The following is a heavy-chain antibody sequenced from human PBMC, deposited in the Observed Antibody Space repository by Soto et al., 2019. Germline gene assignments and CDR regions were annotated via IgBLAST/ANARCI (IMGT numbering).Heavy chain of an antibody. V-gene: IGHV5-51*01. CDR2: IYPGDSDT. D-gene: IGHD6-13*01. CDR1: GYSFTNYW. CDR3: AKNIAAAGNVMDV. J-gene: IGHJ6*01. Sequence: GESLKISCKGSGYSFTNYWIGWVRQMPGKGLEWMGIIYPGDSDTRYSPSFQGQVTISADKSISTAYLQWSSLKASDTAMYYCAKNIAAAGNVMDVWGRGTTDTVSS.